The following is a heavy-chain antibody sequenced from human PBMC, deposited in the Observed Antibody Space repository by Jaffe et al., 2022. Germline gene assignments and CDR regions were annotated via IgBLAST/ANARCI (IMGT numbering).Heavy chain of an antibody. Sequence: QVQLQESGPGLVKPSETLSLTCTVSGGSISSYYWSWIRQPPGKGLEWIGYIYYSGSTNYNPSLKSRVTISVDTSKNQFSLKLSSVTAADTAVYYCARDLGVAAAGHPRGGIDPWGQGTLVTVSS. CDR3: ARDLGVAAAGHPRGGIDP. CDR2: IYYSGST. CDR1: GGSISSYY. D-gene: IGHD6-13*01. V-gene: IGHV4-59*01. J-gene: IGHJ5*02.